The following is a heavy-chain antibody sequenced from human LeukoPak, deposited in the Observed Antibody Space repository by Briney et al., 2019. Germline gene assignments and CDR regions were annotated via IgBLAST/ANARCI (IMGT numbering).Heavy chain of an antibody. J-gene: IGHJ4*02. V-gene: IGHV3-11*01. Sequence: GGSLRLSCAASGFTFSDYYMSWIRQAPGKGLEWVSYISSSGSTIYYADSVKGRFTISRDNGKNLLNLQMNSLRAEDTAVYYCATAPLYSSSWYFRGYFDDWGQGTLVTVSS. D-gene: IGHD6-13*01. CDR3: ATAPLYSSSWYFRGYFDD. CDR1: GFTFSDYY. CDR2: ISSSGSTI.